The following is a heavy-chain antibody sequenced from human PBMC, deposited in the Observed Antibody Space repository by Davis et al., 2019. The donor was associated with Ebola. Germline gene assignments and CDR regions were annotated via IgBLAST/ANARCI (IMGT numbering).Heavy chain of an antibody. CDR1: GFTFSSYS. D-gene: IGHD3-22*01. Sequence: GGSLRLSCAASGFTFSSYSMNWVRQAPGKGLEWVSSISSSSSYIYYADSVKGRFTISRDNAKNSLYLQMNSLRAEDTAVYYCAGDYDSSGYLHYWGQGTLVTVSS. V-gene: IGHV3-21*01. CDR3: AGDYDSSGYLHY. CDR2: ISSSSSYI. J-gene: IGHJ4*02.